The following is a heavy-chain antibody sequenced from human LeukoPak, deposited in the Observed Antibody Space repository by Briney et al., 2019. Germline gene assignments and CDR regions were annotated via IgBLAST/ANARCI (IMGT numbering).Heavy chain of an antibody. CDR2: MNPNSGNT. CDR1: GYTFTSYD. Sequence: GASVKVSCKASGYTFTSYDINWVRQATGQGLEWMGWMNPNSGNTGYAQKFQGRVTITRNTSISTAYMELSSLRSEDTAVYYCARENEDQTLLRYFDWLSRFGAFDIWGQGTMVTVSS. J-gene: IGHJ3*02. D-gene: IGHD3-9*01. V-gene: IGHV1-8*03. CDR3: ARENEDQTLLRYFDWLSRFGAFDI.